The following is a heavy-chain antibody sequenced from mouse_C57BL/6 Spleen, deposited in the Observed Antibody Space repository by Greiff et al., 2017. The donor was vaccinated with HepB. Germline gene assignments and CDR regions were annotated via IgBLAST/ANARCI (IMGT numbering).Heavy chain of an antibody. D-gene: IGHD1-1*01. V-gene: IGHV1-15*01. CDR2: IDPETGGT. CDR3: TSHYYGSSPLWMDY. Sequence: VQLQQSGAELVRPGASVTLSCKASGYTFTDYEMHWVKQTPVHGLEWIGAIDPETGGTAYNQKFKGKAILTADKSSSTAYMELRSLTSEDSAVYYCTSHYYGSSPLWMDYWGQGTSVTVSS. J-gene: IGHJ4*01. CDR1: GYTFTDYE.